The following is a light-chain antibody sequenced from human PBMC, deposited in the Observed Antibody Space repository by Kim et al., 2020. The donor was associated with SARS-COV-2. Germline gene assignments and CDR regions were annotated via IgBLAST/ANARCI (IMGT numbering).Light chain of an antibody. CDR2: DAS. J-gene: IGKJ2*01. CDR1: QSVSSY. Sequence: LSPGESATLSCRASQSVSSYLAWYQQKPGQAPRLLIYDASNRATGIPARFSGSGSGTDFTLTISCLEPEDFAVYYCQQRSNWPPYTFGQGTKLEI. V-gene: IGKV3-11*01. CDR3: QQRSNWPPYT.